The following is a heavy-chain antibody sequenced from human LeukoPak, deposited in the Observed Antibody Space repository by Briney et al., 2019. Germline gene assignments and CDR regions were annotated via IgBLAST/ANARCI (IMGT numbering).Heavy chain of an antibody. Sequence: PGGSLRLSCADSGFTFSSYWMSWVRQAPGKGLEWVANIEKDGSDKYYVDSVKGRFTISRDNAKDSVYLQMDSLRAEDSAVYYCARSLWPEDYWGQGTLVTVSS. J-gene: IGHJ4*02. D-gene: IGHD2-21*01. CDR2: IEKDGSDK. CDR1: GFTFSSYW. CDR3: ARSLWPEDY. V-gene: IGHV3-7*01.